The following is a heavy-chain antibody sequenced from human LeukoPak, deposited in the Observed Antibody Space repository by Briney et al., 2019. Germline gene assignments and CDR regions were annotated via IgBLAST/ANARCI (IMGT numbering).Heavy chain of an antibody. CDR1: GFTFNDYA. CDR2: ISYDGSKN. J-gene: IGHJ4*02. CDR3: ARGTKYY. Sequence: GGSLRLSCAASGFTFNDYAMHWVRQAPGKGLAWVAVISYDGSKNYYAESVKGRFTISRDNAKNSLYLQMNSLRAEDTAVYYCARGTKYYWGQGTLVTVSS. V-gene: IGHV3-30-3*01.